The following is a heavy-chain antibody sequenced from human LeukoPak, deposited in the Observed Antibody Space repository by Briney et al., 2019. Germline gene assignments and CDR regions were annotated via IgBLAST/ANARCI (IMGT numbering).Heavy chain of an antibody. V-gene: IGHV1-2*02. CDR2: VNPNSGDT. CDR3: ARVAIFGVVRELDY. D-gene: IGHD3-3*01. J-gene: IGHJ4*02. Sequence: GASVKVSCKASGYTFTSYYMHWVRQAPGQGLEWMGCVNPNSGDTNYAQKFQGSVTMTRDTSISTVYMELSRLRSDDTAVYYCARVAIFGVVRELDYWGQGTLVTVSS. CDR1: GYTFTSYY.